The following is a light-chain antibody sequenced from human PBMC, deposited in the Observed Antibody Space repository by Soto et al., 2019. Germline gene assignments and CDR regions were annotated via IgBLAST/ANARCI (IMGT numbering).Light chain of an antibody. CDR1: QTIDSW. J-gene: IGKJ1*01. CDR3: QQYHIYSGT. Sequence: DIKMNQSPSTLSASVGDRVTITCRASQTIDSWLAWYQQRPGKPPNLLIYKASTLASGVPSRFSGSGSGTEFTLTINSLQPDDFATYYCQQYHIYSGTFGQGTKVDI. CDR2: KAS. V-gene: IGKV1-5*03.